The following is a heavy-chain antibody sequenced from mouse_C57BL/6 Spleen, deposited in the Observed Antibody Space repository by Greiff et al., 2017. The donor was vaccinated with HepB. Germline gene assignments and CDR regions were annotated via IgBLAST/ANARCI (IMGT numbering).Heavy chain of an antibody. D-gene: IGHD4-1*01. CDR1: GYSITSGYY. CDR2: ISYDGSN. V-gene: IGHV3-6*01. J-gene: IGHJ1*03. Sequence: ESGPGLVKPSQSLSLTCSVTGYSITSGYYWNWIRQFPGNKLEWMGYISYDGSNNYNPSLKNRISITRDTSKNQFFLKLNSVTTEDTATYYCARDLTGTRDWYFDVWGTGTTVTVSS. CDR3: ARDLTGTRDWYFDV.